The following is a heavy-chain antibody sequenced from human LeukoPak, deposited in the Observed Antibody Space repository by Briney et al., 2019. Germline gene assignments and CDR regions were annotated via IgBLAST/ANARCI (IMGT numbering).Heavy chain of an antibody. CDR1: GFRFTDYS. CDR2: LGRSGEYK. J-gene: IGHJ4*02. D-gene: IGHD2-21*02. CDR3: AKDECGGDCYSDY. V-gene: IGHV3-23*01. Sequence: GGSLRLSCAASGFRFTDYSMSWVRQAPGKGLEWVAGLGRSGEYKYYADSVKGRFTISRDNSKNTLYLQMNSLRAEDTAVYYCAKDECGGDCYSDYWGQGTLVTVSS.